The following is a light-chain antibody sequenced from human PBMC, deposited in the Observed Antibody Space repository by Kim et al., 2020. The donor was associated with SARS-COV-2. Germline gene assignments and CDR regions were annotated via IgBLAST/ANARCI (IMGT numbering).Light chain of an antibody. Sequence: SVAVGQTVRITCQGDSLRTDYASWYQQRPGQAPVLVIYGQDSRPSGIPDRFSGSTSGNTASLTITGAQAEDEADYYCHSRDSSGGVFGGGTQLTVL. CDR3: HSRDSSGGV. V-gene: IGLV3-19*01. CDR2: GQD. J-gene: IGLJ3*02. CDR1: SLRTDY.